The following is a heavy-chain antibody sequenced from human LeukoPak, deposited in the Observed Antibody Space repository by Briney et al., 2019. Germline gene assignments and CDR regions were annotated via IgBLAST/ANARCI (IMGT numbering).Heavy chain of an antibody. Sequence: SETLSLTCTVSGGSISRSKYYWGWIRQPPGKGLEWIGTIFNNGSTHYNPSLKSRVTISVDTSKNQFSLNLSSVTAADTAVYFCARGPYSYDSSGAFDIWSQGTMVTVSS. CDR3: ARGPYSYDSSGAFDI. V-gene: IGHV4-39*01. CDR1: GGSISRSKYY. J-gene: IGHJ3*02. CDR2: IFNNGST. D-gene: IGHD3-22*01.